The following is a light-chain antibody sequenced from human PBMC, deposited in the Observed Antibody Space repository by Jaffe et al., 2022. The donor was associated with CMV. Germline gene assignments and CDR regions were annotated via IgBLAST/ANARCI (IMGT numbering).Light chain of an antibody. CDR1: SSDIDDYNH. V-gene: IGLV2-14*03. CDR3: SSYSASATLEV. CDR2: DVT. Sequence: QSALTQPASVSGSPGQSITISCTGTSSDIDDYNHVSWYQQHPGKAPKLMIYDVTHRPSGVSDRFSGSKSGNSASLFISGLQAEDEADYYCSSYSASATLEVFGGGTKVTVL. J-gene: IGLJ3*02.